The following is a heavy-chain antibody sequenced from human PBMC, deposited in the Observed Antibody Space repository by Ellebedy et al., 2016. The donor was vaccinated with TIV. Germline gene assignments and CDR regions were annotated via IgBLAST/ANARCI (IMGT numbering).Heavy chain of an antibody. V-gene: IGHV1-18*04. CDR2: ISANNGNT. CDR3: VRVPAQIGSPLGWYFDL. J-gene: IGHJ2*01. CDR1: GYTSTNYD. Sequence: AASVKVSCKASGYTSTNYDISWVRQAPGQGLEWMGRISANNGNTNYAQNFQGRVTMTTDTSTSTAYMELRSLRSDDTAVFYCVRVPAQIGSPLGWYFDLWGRGTLVTVSS. D-gene: IGHD3-16*01.